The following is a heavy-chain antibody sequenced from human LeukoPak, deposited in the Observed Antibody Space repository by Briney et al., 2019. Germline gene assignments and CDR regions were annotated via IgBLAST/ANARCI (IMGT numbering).Heavy chain of an antibody. J-gene: IGHJ6*03. V-gene: IGHV1-2*02. D-gene: IGHD3-9*01. CDR3: ARDREVLRYFDYYYYYYMDV. CDR1: GYTFTGYY. Sequence: ASVKVSCKASGYTFTGYYMHWVRQAPGQGLEWMGWINPNSGGTNYAQKFQGRVTMTRDTSISTAYMELSRLRSDDTAVYYCARDREVLRYFDYYYYYYMDVWGKGTTVTISS. CDR2: INPNSGGT.